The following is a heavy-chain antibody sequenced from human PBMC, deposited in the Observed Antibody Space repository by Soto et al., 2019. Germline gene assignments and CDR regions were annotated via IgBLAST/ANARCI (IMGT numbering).Heavy chain of an antibody. Sequence: PGGSLRLSCAASGFTFNDYAMHWVRQAPGKGLEWVALIWYDGGDKFYADSVKGRFTISRDNSKNTLYLHMNSLRAEDTALYYCARDIRISRSWHYIDSWGQGALVTVSS. J-gene: IGHJ4*02. CDR2: IWYDGGDK. CDR1: GFTFNDYA. CDR3: ARDIRISRSWHYIDS. D-gene: IGHD6-13*01. V-gene: IGHV3-33*01.